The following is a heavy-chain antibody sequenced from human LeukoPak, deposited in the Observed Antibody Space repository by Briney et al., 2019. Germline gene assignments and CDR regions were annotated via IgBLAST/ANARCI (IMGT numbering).Heavy chain of an antibody. CDR2: TYYRSKWYN. D-gene: IGHD2-21*01. CDR1: GDSVSSNSAT. CDR3: TRGASLVNNYAMDV. V-gene: IGHV6-1*01. J-gene: IGHJ6*02. Sequence: SQTLSLTCAISGDSVSSNSATWNWIRQSPSRGLEWLGRTYYRSKWYNDYAVSVKSRITITPDTSKNQLSLLLNSVTPEDTAVYYCTRGASLVNNYAMDVWGQGTTVTVSS.